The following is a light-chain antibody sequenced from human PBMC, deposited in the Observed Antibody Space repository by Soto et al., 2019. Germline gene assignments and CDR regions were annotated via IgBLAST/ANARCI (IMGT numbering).Light chain of an antibody. Sequence: EIVLTQSPGTLSLSPGERATLSCRSSQSVSSSYLAWYQQKPGQAPRLLIYGASSRATGIPDRFSGSGSGTDFTLTISRLEPEDFAVYYCQQYGGSPPYTFGRGTKLEI. CDR1: QSVSSSY. V-gene: IGKV3-20*01. CDR2: GAS. CDR3: QQYGGSPPYT. J-gene: IGKJ2*01.